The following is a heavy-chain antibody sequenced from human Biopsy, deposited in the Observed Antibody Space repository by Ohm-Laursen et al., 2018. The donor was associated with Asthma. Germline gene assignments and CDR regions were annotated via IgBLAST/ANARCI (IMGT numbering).Heavy chain of an antibody. D-gene: IGHD2-21*02. J-gene: IGHJ6*02. CDR3: ASYEVVTAILPMDV. CDR1: GFSFSRYG. V-gene: IGHV3-30*03. Sequence: SLRLSCAASGFSFSRYGMHWVRQAPGKGLEWVAVISFDGSNKYYGDSVKGRFTIARDNSKSTVYLQMNSLRAEDTAVYYCASYEVVTAILPMDVWGQGTTVTVSS. CDR2: ISFDGSNK.